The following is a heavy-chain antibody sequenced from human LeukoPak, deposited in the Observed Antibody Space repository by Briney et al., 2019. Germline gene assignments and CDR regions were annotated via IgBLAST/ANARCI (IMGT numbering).Heavy chain of an antibody. CDR3: ARSLVVPAAIGSYYFDY. J-gene: IGHJ4*02. CDR2: IYHSGST. D-gene: IGHD2-2*01. V-gene: IGHV4-38-2*01. CDR1: GYSISSGYY. Sequence: SETLSLTCAVSGYSISSGYYWGWIRQPPGKGLEWIGSIYHSGSTYYNPSLKSRVTISVDTSKNQFSLKLSSVTAADTAVYYYARSLVVPAAIGSYYFDYWGQGTLVTVSS.